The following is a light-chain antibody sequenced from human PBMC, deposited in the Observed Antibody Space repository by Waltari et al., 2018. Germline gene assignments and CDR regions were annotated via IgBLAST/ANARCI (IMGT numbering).Light chain of an antibody. CDR1: QSVSSSY. CDR3: QQYGGSPAYT. J-gene: IGKJ2*01. V-gene: IGKV3-20*01. Sequence: EIVLTQSPGTLSLSPGERATLSCRASQSVSSSYLAWYQQQPGQAPRVLIYGASIRATGIPDRFSGSGSGTDFTLTISRLEPEDFALYFCQQYGGSPAYTFGQGTKLEI. CDR2: GAS.